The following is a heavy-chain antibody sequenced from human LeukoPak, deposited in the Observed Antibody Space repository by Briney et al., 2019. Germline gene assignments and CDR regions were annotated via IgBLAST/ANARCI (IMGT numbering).Heavy chain of an antibody. CDR3: ARDPTSGRHDEYFPH. Sequence: PGGSLRLSCASSGFTFSSYNMNWVRQAPGKGLEWVSFISSSSDLIHYADSVKGRFTISRDNAKNSLYLQTNSLTAEDTAVYYCARDPTSGRHDEYFPHWGQGTLVTVSS. CDR1: GFTFSSYN. J-gene: IGHJ1*01. D-gene: IGHD1-26*01. V-gene: IGHV3-48*01. CDR2: ISSSSDLI.